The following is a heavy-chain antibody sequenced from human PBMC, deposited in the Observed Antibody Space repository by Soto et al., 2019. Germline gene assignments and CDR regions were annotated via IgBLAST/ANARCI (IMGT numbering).Heavy chain of an antibody. V-gene: IGHV4-34*01. Sequence: ETLSLTCSVYGVSFSGYYWSWIRQPPGKGLEWIGEINHSGSTNYNPSLKSRVTISVDTSKNQFSLKLSSVTAADTAVYYCARGLLEQRILYGMDVWGQGTTVTVSS. CDR2: INHSGST. D-gene: IGHD1-1*01. J-gene: IGHJ6*02. CDR1: GVSFSGYY. CDR3: ARGLLEQRILYGMDV.